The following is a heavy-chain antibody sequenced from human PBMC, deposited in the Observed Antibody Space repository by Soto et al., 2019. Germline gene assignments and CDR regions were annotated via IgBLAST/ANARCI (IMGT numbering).Heavy chain of an antibody. Sequence: PSETLSLTCTVSGGSISSYYWSWIRQPPGKGLEWIGYIYYSGSTNYNPSLKSRVTISVDTSKNQFSLKLSSVTAADTAVYYCARGSSLYSSIWYPVRDGMDVWGQGTTVTVSS. D-gene: IGHD6-13*01. CDR3: ARGSSLYSSIWYPVRDGMDV. V-gene: IGHV4-59*01. J-gene: IGHJ6*02. CDR1: GGSISSYY. CDR2: IYYSGST.